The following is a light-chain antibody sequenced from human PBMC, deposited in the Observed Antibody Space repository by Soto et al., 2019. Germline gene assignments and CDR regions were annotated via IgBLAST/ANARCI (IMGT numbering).Light chain of an antibody. J-gene: IGKJ1*01. Sequence: DIQMTQSPSSMSASVGDRGTITCRASQTSSTDLNWYQQKPGKAPNLLIHGASTLETGVPSRFSGSGSGTDFTLTISGVQPDDFATYYCQQSYNTPRTFGQGTKVEV. V-gene: IGKV1-39*01. CDR3: QQSYNTPRT. CDR2: GAS. CDR1: QTSSTD.